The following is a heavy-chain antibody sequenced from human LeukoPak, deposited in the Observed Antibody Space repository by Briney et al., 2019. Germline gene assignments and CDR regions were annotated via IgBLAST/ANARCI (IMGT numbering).Heavy chain of an antibody. V-gene: IGHV1-69*01. J-gene: IGHJ6*03. CDR1: GGTFSNYA. Sequence: GASVKVSCKASGGTFSNYAVSWVRQAPGQGLEWMGGIIPVFEKPNYARKFQDRVTITADESTATAYMELSSLTSEDTAIYFRARLGHCGETNCYSDFNYMDVWGKGTTVIVSS. CDR3: ARLGHCGETNCYSDFNYMDV. CDR2: IIPVFEKP. D-gene: IGHD2-21*01.